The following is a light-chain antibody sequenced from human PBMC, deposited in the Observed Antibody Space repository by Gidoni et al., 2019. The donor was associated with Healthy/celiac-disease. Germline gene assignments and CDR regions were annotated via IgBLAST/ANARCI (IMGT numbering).Light chain of an antibody. Sequence: QSALPQPASVSRSPGQSITITCPGTSSDVGGYNYVSWYQQHPGKAPKLMIYEVSNRPSGVSNRFSGSKSGNTASLTISGLQAEDEADYYCSSYTSSSTLEVFGGGTKLTVL. CDR2: EVS. CDR1: SSDVGGYNY. V-gene: IGLV2-14*01. CDR3: SSYTSSSTLEV. J-gene: IGLJ2*01.